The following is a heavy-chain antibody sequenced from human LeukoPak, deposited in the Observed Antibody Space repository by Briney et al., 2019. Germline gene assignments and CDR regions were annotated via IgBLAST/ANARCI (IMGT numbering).Heavy chain of an antibody. CDR3: AKGVGGYCSSASCYTGPFDY. V-gene: IGHV3-30*02. D-gene: IGHD2-2*02. CDR1: GFTFSTYG. CDR2: IRYDGSNK. Sequence: GGSLRIXCAASGFTFSTYGMHWVRPAPGKGLEWVTFIRYDGSNKYYADSVKGRFTISRDNSKNTLYLQMNSLRAEDTAVYYCAKGVGGYCSSASCYTGPFDYWGQGTLVTVSS. J-gene: IGHJ4*02.